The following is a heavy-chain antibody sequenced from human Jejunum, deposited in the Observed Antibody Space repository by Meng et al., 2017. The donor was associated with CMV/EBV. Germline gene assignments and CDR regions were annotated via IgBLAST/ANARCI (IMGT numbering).Heavy chain of an antibody. CDR3: VCGRFDPNFDY. V-gene: IGHV1-2*02. D-gene: IGHD2-15*01. CDR2: INPNNDKP. Sequence: CNVCVNCFCYYSVHWVEQARGRRVEWIGWINPNNDKPNERQKIKRRDTMTTDKPTTTIVLEMETPTSYYSAMYFCVCGRFDPNFDYWGQGTLVTVSS. J-gene: IGHJ4*02. CDR1: VNCFCYYS.